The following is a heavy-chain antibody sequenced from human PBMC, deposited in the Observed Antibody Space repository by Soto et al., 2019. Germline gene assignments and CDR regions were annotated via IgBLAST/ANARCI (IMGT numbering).Heavy chain of an antibody. Sequence: GESLKISCKGSGYRFTSYWISWVRQMPGKGLEWMGRIDPSDSYTNYSPSFQGHVTISADKSISTAYLQWSSLKASDTAMYYCARLTYDSSGNASGFDYRGQGTPVTVSS. CDR3: ARLTYDSSGNASGFDY. J-gene: IGHJ4*02. CDR1: GYRFTSYW. V-gene: IGHV5-10-1*01. D-gene: IGHD3-22*01. CDR2: IDPSDSYT.